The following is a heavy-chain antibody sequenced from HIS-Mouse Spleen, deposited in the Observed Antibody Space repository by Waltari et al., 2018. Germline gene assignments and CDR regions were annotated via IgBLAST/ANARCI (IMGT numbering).Heavy chain of an antibody. Sequence: QVQLVQSGAEVKKPGASVKVSCKASGYTFTSYDINWVRQATGQGLEWMGWMKPNSGNTGYAQKFQGRVTMTRNTSISTAYMELSSLRAEDTAVYYCARALRYSYGYYFDYWGQGTLVTVSS. V-gene: IGHV1-8*01. CDR1: GYTFTSYD. J-gene: IGHJ4*02. CDR3: ARALRYSYGYYFDY. D-gene: IGHD5-18*01. CDR2: MKPNSGNT.